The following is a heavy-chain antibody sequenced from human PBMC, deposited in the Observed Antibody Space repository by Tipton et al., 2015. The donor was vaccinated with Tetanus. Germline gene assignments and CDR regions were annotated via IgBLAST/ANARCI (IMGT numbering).Heavy chain of an antibody. CDR3: ARRLVQHLFDP. CDR1: GGSIRSGGYY. V-gene: IGHV4-31*03. J-gene: IGHJ5*02. Sequence: TLSLTCNVSGGSIRSGGYYWTWIRQHPVRGMEWIGYIYYTGNTYYNPSLKSRVTISVDTSKNQFSLRLTSVTSADTAVYYCARRLVQHLFDPWGQGSLVPVSS. D-gene: IGHD4-11*01. CDR2: IYYTGNT.